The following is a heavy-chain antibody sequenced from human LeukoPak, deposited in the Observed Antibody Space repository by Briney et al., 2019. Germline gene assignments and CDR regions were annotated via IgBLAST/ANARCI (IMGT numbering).Heavy chain of an antibody. CDR3: ARGLWSAHRREYYFDS. CDR2: FNTGNGDT. CDR1: GYTFTNYA. D-gene: IGHD3-3*01. J-gene: IGHJ4*02. Sequence: ASVKVSCKASGYTFTNYAVNWMRQAPGQRLEWRGWFNTGNGDTKFSQNYQARVTITRDASASPAYMELSSLTSEDTAVYFCARGLWSAHRREYYFDSWGQGTLVTVSS. V-gene: IGHV1-3*04.